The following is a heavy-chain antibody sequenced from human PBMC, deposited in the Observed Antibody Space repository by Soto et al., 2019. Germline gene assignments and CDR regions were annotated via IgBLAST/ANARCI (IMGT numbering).Heavy chain of an antibody. CDR1: GDSITSCDNY. CDR2: IYHSGHT. J-gene: IGHJ5*01. Sequence: SETLSLTCPVSGDSITSCDNYWSWIRQPPGKGLEWIGYIYHSGHTYYTPSLKSRLSISVDTSNNHCPLRLTSMTAADAAVYYCARTYWSGWGRRIFASLGPGAIVTVAS. CDR3: ARTYWSGWGRRIFAS. V-gene: IGHV4-30-4*01. D-gene: IGHD3-3*01.